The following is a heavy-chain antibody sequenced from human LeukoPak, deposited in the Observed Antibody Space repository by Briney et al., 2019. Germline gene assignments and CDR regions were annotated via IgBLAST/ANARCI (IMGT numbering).Heavy chain of an antibody. CDR2: ISSSSSYI. D-gene: IGHD3-9*01. Sequence: GGSLRLSCAASGFTFSSYSMNWVRQAPGKGLEWVSSISSSSSYIYYADSVKGRFTISRDNSKNTLYLQMNSLRAEDTAVYYCAREPSYDKSGIFNDYWGQGTLVTVSS. J-gene: IGHJ4*02. CDR3: AREPSYDKSGIFNDY. CDR1: GFTFSSYS. V-gene: IGHV3-21*01.